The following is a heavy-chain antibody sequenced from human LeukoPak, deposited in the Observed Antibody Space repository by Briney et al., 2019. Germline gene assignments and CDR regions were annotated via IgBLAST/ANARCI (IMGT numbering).Heavy chain of an antibody. CDR1: GITLSNYG. J-gene: IGHJ4*02. D-gene: IGHD3-22*01. Sequence: PGGSLRLSCAVSGITLSNYGMSWVRQAPGKGLGWVAGISDSGGATNYADSVKGRFTISRDNRKNTLYLQMNSLRAEDTAVYFCAKRGVVIRVILVGFHKQAYYFDSWGQGALVTVSS. V-gene: IGHV3-23*01. CDR2: ISDSGGAT. CDR3: AKRGVVIRVILVGFHKQAYYFDS.